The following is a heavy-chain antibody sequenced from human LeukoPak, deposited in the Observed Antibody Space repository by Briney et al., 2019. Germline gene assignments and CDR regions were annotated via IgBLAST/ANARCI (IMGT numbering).Heavy chain of an antibody. V-gene: IGHV1-2*02. J-gene: IGHJ3*02. CDR1: GYTLTSYV. D-gene: IGHD3-3*01. CDR2: INPNSGST. CDR3: AVPHYDFTDAFDI. Sequence: GSALKVSFKPSGYTLTSYVINWVGQATGQTSEWMGWINPNSGSTNYAQKFQGRVTMTRDTSISTAYMELSRLRSDDTAVYYCAVPHYDFTDAFDIWGQGTMVTVSS.